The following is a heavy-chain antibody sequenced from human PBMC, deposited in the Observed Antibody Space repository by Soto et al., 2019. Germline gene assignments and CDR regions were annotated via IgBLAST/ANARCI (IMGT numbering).Heavy chain of an antibody. D-gene: IGHD3-9*01. CDR2: MNPNSGNT. CDR1: GYTFTSYD. V-gene: IGHV1-8*01. CDR3: ASLTGYYAPYAFDI. Sequence: GASVKVSCKASGYTFTSYDINWVRQATGQGLEWMGWMNPNSGNTGYAQKFQGRVTMTRNTSISTAYMELSSLRSEDTAVYYRASLTGYYAPYAFDIWGQGTMVTVSS. J-gene: IGHJ3*02.